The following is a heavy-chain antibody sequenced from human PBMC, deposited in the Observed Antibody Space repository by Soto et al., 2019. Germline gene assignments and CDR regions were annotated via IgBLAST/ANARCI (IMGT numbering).Heavy chain of an antibody. CDR1: GYTFTSYA. CDR2: INAGNGNT. CDR3: ARLGIVGATLPWFDP. Sequence: EASVKVSCKASGYTFTSYAMHWVRQATGQRLEWMGWINAGNGNTKYSQKFQGRVTITRDTSASTAYMELSSLRSEDTAVYYCARLGIVGATLPWFDPWGQGTLVTVSS. D-gene: IGHD1-26*01. V-gene: IGHV1-3*01. J-gene: IGHJ5*02.